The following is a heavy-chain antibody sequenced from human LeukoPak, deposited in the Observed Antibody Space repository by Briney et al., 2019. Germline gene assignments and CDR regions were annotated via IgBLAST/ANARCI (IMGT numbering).Heavy chain of an antibody. CDR2: ISSSSSYI. J-gene: IGHJ4*02. CDR3: AKGDTTWELPHDY. CDR1: GFTFSSYS. Sequence: GGSLRLSCAASGFTFSSYSMNWVRQAPGKGLEWVSSISSSSSYIYYADSVKGRFTISRDNAKNTLYLQMNSLRAEDTAVYYCAKGDTTWELPHDYWGQGTLVTVSS. D-gene: IGHD1-26*01. V-gene: IGHV3-21*04.